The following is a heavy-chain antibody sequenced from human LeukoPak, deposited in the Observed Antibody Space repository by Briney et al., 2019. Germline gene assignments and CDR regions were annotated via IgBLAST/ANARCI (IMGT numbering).Heavy chain of an antibody. J-gene: IGHJ4*02. D-gene: IGHD2/OR15-2a*01. CDR2: INSGGSTI. Sequence: GGSLRLSCAPSGVIFRDDYMSWVRQAPGKGVEWVSSINSGGSTIYYADPVKGRFTISRDKAKNSLYLQMNSLRAEDSAVYYCVRGTNTYRYWGQGILVTVSS. CDR1: GVIFRDDY. V-gene: IGHV3-11*01. CDR3: VRGTNTYRY.